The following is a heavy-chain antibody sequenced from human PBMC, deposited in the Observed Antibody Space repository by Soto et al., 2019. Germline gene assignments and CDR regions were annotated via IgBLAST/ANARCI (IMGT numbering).Heavy chain of an antibody. J-gene: IGHJ6*02. CDR3: ARDTAMARDRVYYYYGMDG. CDR1: GGSISSGDYY. CDR2: IYYSGST. Sequence: PSETLSLTCTVSGGSISSGDYYWSWIRQPPGKGLEWIGYIYYSGSTYYNPSLKSRVTISVDTSKNQFSLKLSSVTAADTAVYYCARDTAMARDRVYYYYGMDGWGQGTTVTVSS. D-gene: IGHD5-18*01. V-gene: IGHV4-30-4*01.